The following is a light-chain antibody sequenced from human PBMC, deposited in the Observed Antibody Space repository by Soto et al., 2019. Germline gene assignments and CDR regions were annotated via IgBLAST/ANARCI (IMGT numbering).Light chain of an antibody. J-gene: IGKJ1*01. CDR1: QDIGNF. Sequence: DIQMTQSPSSVSASVGDRFTITCRASQDIGNFLAWYQQTPGKAPRLLIHGASSLSRGIPSRFSAGGTVTHFTLTISGLQHEHLAPYFYLPTSTSPRPFGQRTKV. CDR3: LPTSTSPRP. CDR2: GAS. V-gene: IGKV1-12*01.